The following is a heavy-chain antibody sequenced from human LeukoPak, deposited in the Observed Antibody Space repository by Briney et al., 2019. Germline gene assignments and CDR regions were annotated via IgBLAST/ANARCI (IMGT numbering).Heavy chain of an antibody. CDR3: SRDRHCIGSTCYGL. CDR2: ISSSSSYI. Sequence: GGSLRLSCAASGFIFGSYSMNWVRQAPGKGLEWVSSISSSSSYIYYADSVKGRFTISRENAQNSLYLQMNSLRAEDTAVYYCSRDRHCIGSTCYGLWGQGTRVTVSS. D-gene: IGHD2-2*01. CDR1: GFIFGSYS. V-gene: IGHV3-21*01. J-gene: IGHJ4*02.